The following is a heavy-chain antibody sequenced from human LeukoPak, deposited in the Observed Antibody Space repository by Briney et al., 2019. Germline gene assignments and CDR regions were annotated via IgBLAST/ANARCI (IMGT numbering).Heavy chain of an antibody. D-gene: IGHD3-3*01. CDR2: IYHSGST. Sequence: SETLSLTCAVYGGSFSGYYWSWIRQPPGKGLEWIATIYHSGSTYYNPSLQSRVTISLDTSKNQFSLKLRSLTAAGTAVYFCARDGLGFDTSGFSRWGQGTLVTVSS. CDR1: GGSFSGYY. V-gene: IGHV4-34*01. J-gene: IGHJ4*02. CDR3: ARDGLGFDTSGFSR.